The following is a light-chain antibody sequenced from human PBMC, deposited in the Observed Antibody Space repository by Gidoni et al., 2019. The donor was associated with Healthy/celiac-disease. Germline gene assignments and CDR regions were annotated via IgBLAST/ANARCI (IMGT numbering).Light chain of an antibody. J-gene: IGLJ2*01. CDR3: QAWDRSTYVV. Sequence: SYELTQPPSVSVSSGQTASITCSGDKLGDKYACWYQQKPGQSPVLVIYQDSKRPSGIPERFSGSNSGNTATLTISGTQAMDEADYYCQAWDRSTYVVFGGGTKLTVL. CDR1: KLGDKY. CDR2: QDS. V-gene: IGLV3-1*01.